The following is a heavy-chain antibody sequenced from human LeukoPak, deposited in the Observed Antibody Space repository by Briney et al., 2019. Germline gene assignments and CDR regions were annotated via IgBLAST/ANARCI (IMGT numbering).Heavy chain of an antibody. Sequence: GGSLRLSCAASGFTFSTYWMNWVRQAPGKGLEWVAKIKQDGSEKYFADSVKGRFTISRDNAKNSLYLQMNSLRAEDTAVYYCARGYYGMDVWGQGTTVTVSS. CDR3: ARGYYGMDV. J-gene: IGHJ6*02. CDR2: IKQDGSEK. CDR1: GFTFSTYW. V-gene: IGHV3-7*04.